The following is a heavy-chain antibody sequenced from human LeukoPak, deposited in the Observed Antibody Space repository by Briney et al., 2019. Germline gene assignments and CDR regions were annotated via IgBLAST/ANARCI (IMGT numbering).Heavy chain of an antibody. J-gene: IGHJ4*02. Sequence: VASVKVSCKASGYTFTSYGISWVRQAPGQGLEWMGWISAYNGNTNYAQKLQGRVTMTTDTSTSTAYMELRSLRSDGTAVYYCARGYCSGGSCYYFDYWGQGTLVTVSS. CDR3: ARGYCSGGSCYYFDY. CDR2: ISAYNGNT. D-gene: IGHD2-15*01. CDR1: GYTFTSYG. V-gene: IGHV1-18*01.